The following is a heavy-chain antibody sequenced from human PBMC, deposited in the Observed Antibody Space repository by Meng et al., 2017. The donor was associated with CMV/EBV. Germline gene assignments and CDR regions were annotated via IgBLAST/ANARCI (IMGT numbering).Heavy chain of an antibody. CDR1: RYSFTSYW. CDR3: ARRYGSGSYWFDP. CDR2: IYPGDSDT. Sequence: NGSRYSFTSYWIGWVRQMPGKGLEWMGIIYPGDSDTRYSPSFQGQVTISADKSISTAYLQWSSLKASDTAMYYCARRYGSGSYWFDPWGQGTLVTVSS. V-gene: IGHV5-51*01. D-gene: IGHD3-10*01. J-gene: IGHJ5*02.